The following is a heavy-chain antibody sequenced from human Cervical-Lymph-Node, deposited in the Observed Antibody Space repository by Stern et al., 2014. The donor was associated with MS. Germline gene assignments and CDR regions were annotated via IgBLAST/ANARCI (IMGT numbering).Heavy chain of an antibody. J-gene: IGHJ4*02. D-gene: IGHD1-14*01. CDR3: ARQTTAWASDV. CDR1: GFKFSIYW. CDR2: IYPGDSET. Sequence: VQLVESGAELIRPGESLKISCKGSGFKFSIYWNAWVRQMPGKGLEWMGIIYPGDSETRYSSSFQVQVTMSADKSTSTAYLQWSSLNASDTAMYFCARQTTAWASDVWGQGTLVTVSS. V-gene: IGHV5-51*01.